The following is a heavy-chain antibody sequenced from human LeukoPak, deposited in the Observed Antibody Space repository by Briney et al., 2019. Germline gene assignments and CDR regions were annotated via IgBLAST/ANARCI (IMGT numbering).Heavy chain of an antibody. CDR3: AKDLRSWDSLGHGFDY. Sequence: HAGGSLRLSCAASGFTFSSYAMSWVRQAPGKGLEWVSAISGSGGSTYYADSVKGRFTISRDNSKNTLYLQMNSLRAEDTAVYYCAKDLRSWDSLGHGFDYWGQGTLVTVSS. CDR1: GFTFSSYA. D-gene: IGHD3-10*01. CDR2: ISGSGGST. V-gene: IGHV3-23*01. J-gene: IGHJ4*02.